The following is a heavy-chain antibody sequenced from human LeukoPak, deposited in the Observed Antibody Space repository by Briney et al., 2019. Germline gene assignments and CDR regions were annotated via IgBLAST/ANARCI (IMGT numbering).Heavy chain of an antibody. V-gene: IGHV3-66*01. Sequence: GGSLRLSCAASGFTVSTNYMSWVRQAPGKGLEWVSTIYSGGSTYFAGSVKGRFPISRDNSKNMVYLQMKSLRAEDTAVYYCARGRQIGGTYYAYEDWGQGTLVTVSS. CDR3: ARGRQIGGTYYAYED. J-gene: IGHJ4*02. CDR2: IYSGGST. D-gene: IGHD1-26*01. CDR1: GFTVSTNY.